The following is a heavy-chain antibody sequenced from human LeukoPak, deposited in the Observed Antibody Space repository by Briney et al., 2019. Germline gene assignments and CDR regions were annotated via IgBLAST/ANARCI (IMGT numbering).Heavy chain of an antibody. CDR3: AKEYDILTGYYTDLDC. CDR2: INGAGENT. Sequence: GGSLRLSCAASGFTFSTYGMSWVRQAPGKGLEWVSSINGAGENTYYADSVKGRFTISRDNSKNTLYLQMSSLRAEDTAIYYCAKEYDILTGYYTDLDCWGQGTLVTVSA. J-gene: IGHJ4*02. V-gene: IGHV3-23*01. CDR1: GFTFSTYG. D-gene: IGHD3-9*01.